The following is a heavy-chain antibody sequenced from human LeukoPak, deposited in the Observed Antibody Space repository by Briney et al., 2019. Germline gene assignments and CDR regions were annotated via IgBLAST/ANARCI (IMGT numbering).Heavy chain of an antibody. CDR1: GFTFSSYW. D-gene: IGHD3-10*01. V-gene: IGHV3-74*01. J-gene: IGHJ4*02. CDR3: AEDGSGIHPLDH. Sequence: GGSLRLSCAASGFTFSSYWMHWVRQAPGKGLVWVSRINSDGSSTSYADSVKGRFTISRDNAKNTLYLQMNSLRAEDTAVYYCAEDGSGIHPLDHWGQGTLVTVSS. CDR2: INSDGSST.